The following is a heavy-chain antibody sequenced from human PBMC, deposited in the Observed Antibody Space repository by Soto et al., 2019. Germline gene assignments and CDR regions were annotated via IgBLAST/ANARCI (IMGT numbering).Heavy chain of an antibody. CDR3: AREGGYCSGGSCYSRAFDI. D-gene: IGHD2-15*01. CDR1: EFTFSSYG. CDR2: IWYDGTNK. Sequence: QVQLVESGGGVVQPGRSLRLSCAASEFTFSSYGMHWVRQAPGKGLEWVAIIWYDGTNKYYADSVKGRFTISRDNSKNTLYLQRNSLRAEDTAVYYCAREGGYCSGGSCYSRAFDIWGQGTMVTVSS. V-gene: IGHV3-33*01. J-gene: IGHJ3*02.